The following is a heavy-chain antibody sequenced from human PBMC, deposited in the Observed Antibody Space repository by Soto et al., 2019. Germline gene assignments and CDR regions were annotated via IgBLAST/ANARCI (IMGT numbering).Heavy chain of an antibody. CDR3: ARVISKYQLLYRMLSNWFDP. CDR2: INHSGST. Sequence: QVQLQQWGAGLLKPSETLSLTGAVYGGSFSGYYWSWIRQPPGKGLEWIGEINHSGSTNYNPSLKNRVTLSVDTSKNQFSVKLSSVTAADTAVYYCARVISKYQLLYRMLSNWFDPWGQETLVTVSS. D-gene: IGHD2-2*02. J-gene: IGHJ5*02. V-gene: IGHV4-34*01. CDR1: GGSFSGYY.